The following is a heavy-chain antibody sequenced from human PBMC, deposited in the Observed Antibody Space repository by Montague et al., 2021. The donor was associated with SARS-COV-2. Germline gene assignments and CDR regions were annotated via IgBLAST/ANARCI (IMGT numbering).Heavy chain of an antibody. D-gene: IGHD2-21*02. V-gene: IGHV4-59*08. CDR1: GGSISTYY. CDR2: IYYSGST. J-gene: IGHJ3*02. Sequence: SETLSLTCTVSGGSISTYYWSWIRQPPGKGLEWIGYIYYSGSTNYNPSLKSRVTISVDTPKNQFSLKLGSVTAADTAVYYCARHGPFVVVTAIHDTFDIWGQGTMVTVSS. CDR3: ARHGPFVVVTAIHDTFDI.